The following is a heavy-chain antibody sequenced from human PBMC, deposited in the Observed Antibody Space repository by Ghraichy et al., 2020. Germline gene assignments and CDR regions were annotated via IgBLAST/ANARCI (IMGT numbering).Heavy chain of an antibody. D-gene: IGHD5-24*01. CDR2: IYSGGST. J-gene: IGHJ3*02. CDR1: GFTVSSNY. CDR3: ARDIYRDGYSRHAFDI. Sequence: GESLNISCAASGFTVSSNYMSWVRQAPGKGLEWVSVIYSGGSTYYADSVKGRFTISRDNSKNTLYLQMNSLRAEDTAVYYCARDIYRDGYSRHAFDIWGQGTMVTVSS. V-gene: IGHV3-53*01.